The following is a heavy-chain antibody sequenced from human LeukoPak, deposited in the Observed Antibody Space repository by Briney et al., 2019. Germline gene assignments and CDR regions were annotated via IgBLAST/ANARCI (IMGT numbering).Heavy chain of an antibody. CDR1: GFTFSSYE. CDR3: ARVGYSYGLDYFDY. V-gene: IGHV3-48*03. D-gene: IGHD5-18*01. CDR2: ISSSGSTI. J-gene: IGHJ4*02. Sequence: PPGGSLRLPCGASGFTFSSYEMNWVRQAPGKGLEWVSYISSSGSTIYYSDSVKGRFTISRDNAKNSLYLQMNSLRAEDTAVYYCARVGYSYGLDYFDYWGQGNLVTVSS.